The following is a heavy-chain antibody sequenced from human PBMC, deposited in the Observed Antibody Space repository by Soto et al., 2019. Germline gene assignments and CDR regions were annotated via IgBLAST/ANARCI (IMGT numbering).Heavy chain of an antibody. D-gene: IGHD3-9*01. V-gene: IGHV3-33*01. J-gene: IGHJ6*02. Sequence: PGGSLRLSCAASGFTFSSYVMHWVRQAPGKGLERVAVIWYDGSNKYYADSVKGRFTISRDNSKNTLYLQMNSLRAEDTAVYYCARAGPILTGYPLYYYYYGMDVWGQGTTVTVSS. CDR2: IWYDGSNK. CDR3: ARAGPILTGYPLYYYYYGMDV. CDR1: GFTFSSYV.